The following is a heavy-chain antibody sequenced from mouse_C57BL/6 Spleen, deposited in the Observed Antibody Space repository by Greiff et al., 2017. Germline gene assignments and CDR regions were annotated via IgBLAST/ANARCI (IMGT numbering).Heavy chain of an antibody. Sequence: EVKLMESGGGLVKPGGSLKLSCAASGFTFSDYGMHWVRQAPEKGLEWVAYISSGSSTIYYADTVKGRFTISRDNAKNTLCLQMTSLRSEDTAMYQCARTGILRYRDAMDYGGEGAAVTVSS. V-gene: IGHV5-17*01. CDR3: ARTGILRYRDAMDY. CDR2: ISSGSSTI. CDR1: GFTFSDYG. D-gene: IGHD1-1*01. J-gene: IGHJ4*01.